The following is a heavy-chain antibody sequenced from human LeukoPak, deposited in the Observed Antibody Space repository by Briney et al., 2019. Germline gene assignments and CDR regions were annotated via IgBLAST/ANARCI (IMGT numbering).Heavy chain of an antibody. CDR2: IYHSGST. J-gene: IGHJ4*02. V-gene: IGHV4-30-2*01. CDR1: GDSINIGGYY. D-gene: IGHD1-7*01. CDR3: ARGTDWNYRDYYLNY. Sequence: PSETLSLTCTVSGDSINIGGYYWTWIRQPPGKGLEWIGYIYHSGSTRYNPSLKGRVTISLDRSKNQFSLKLNSVTAADTAVYYCARGTDWNYRDYYLNYWGQGTLVTVSS.